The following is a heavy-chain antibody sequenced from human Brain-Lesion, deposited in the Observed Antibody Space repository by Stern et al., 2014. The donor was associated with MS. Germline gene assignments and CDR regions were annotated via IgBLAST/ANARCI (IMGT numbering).Heavy chain of an antibody. V-gene: IGHV3-9*01. CDR2: ISWNSGTI. CDR1: GFTFDDYA. J-gene: IGHJ4*02. Sequence: EVQLEESGGDLVQPGRSLRPSCAAFGFTFDDYAMHWVRQAPGKGLEWVAGISWNSGTIGYADSVKGRFTTSRDNAYSSLYLQMNSLRPEDTALYYCARDITGSSAYFAYWGQGTLVTVSS. D-gene: IGHD1-14*01. CDR3: ARDITGSSAYFAY.